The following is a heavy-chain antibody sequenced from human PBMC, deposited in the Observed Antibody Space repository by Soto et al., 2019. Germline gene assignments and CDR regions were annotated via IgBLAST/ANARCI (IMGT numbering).Heavy chain of an antibody. CDR2: INGGDGNT. V-gene: IGHV1-3*01. CDR3: ACHFWGDYSLHN. D-gene: IGHD3-16*02. CDR1: GFTFNNYA. J-gene: IGHJ4*02. Sequence: ASVKVSCKASGFTFNNYAVHWVRQAPGQGPEWMGWINGGDGNTRYSQRFQGRVSLTRDASATTAYMELSSLTSEDTAAFYCACHFWGDYSLHNWGQGTLVTVSS.